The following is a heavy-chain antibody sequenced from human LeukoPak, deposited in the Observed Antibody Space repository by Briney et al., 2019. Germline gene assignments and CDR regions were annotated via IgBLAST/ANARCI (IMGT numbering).Heavy chain of an antibody. CDR2: ISGSGVST. CDR3: AKDPKAAYYYYYYYMDV. Sequence: GGSLRLSRAASGFTFSSYAMSWVRQAPGKGLEWVSVISGSGVSTYYVDSVKGRFTISRDNSKNTLYLQMNSLRAEDTAVYYCAKDPKAAYYYYYYYMDVWGKGTTVTISS. D-gene: IGHD6-13*01. CDR1: GFTFSSYA. J-gene: IGHJ6*03. V-gene: IGHV3-23*01.